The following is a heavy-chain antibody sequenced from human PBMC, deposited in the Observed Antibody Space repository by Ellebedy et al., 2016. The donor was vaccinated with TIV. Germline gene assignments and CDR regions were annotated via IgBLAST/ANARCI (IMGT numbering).Heavy chain of an antibody. D-gene: IGHD3-22*01. CDR2: ISSSSTYI. CDR1: GLTFSSYT. V-gene: IGHV3-21*04. J-gene: IGHJ4*02. CDR3: AKHRRESSGYHFEN. Sequence: GESLKISCAASGLTFSSYTMNWVRQAPGKGLEWVSSISSSSTYIYYADSVKGRFTISRDNSKNTLYVQMNSLRVEDTAVYHCAKHRRESSGYHFENWGQGILVTVSS.